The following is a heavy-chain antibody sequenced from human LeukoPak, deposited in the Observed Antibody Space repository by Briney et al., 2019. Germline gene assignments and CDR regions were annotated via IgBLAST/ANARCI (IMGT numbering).Heavy chain of an antibody. CDR1: GGSISSGGYY. Sequence: SETLSLTCSVSGGSISSGGYYWSWIRQHPGKGLEWIGYIYYSGSTYYNPSLKSRVTISVDTSKNQFSLKLSSVTAADTAVYYCARRGYCSSTSCPYYFDYWGQGTLVTVSS. CDR3: ARRGYCSSTSCPYYFDY. V-gene: IGHV4-31*03. CDR2: IYYSGST. J-gene: IGHJ4*02. D-gene: IGHD2-2*01.